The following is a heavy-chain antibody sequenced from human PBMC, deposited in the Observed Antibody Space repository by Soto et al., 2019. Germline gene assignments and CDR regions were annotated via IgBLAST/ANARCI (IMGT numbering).Heavy chain of an antibody. CDR3: ARGATHGSSGYGWFDP. CDR2: IIPLFGTT. D-gene: IGHD6-13*01. J-gene: IGHJ5*02. CDR1: GGTFSTYP. Sequence: QVQLVQSGAEVRMPGSSVKVSCKASGGTFSTYPINWVRQAPGQGLEWMGGIIPLFGTTNYAQKFKGRVTITADESTSTAYMELRSLRAEYAAVYYCARGATHGSSGYGWFDPWGQGTLVTVSS. V-gene: IGHV1-69*01.